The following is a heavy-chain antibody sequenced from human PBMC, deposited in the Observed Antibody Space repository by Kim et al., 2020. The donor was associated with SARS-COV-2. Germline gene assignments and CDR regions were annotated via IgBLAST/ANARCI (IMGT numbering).Heavy chain of an antibody. D-gene: IGHD3-22*01. Sequence: SETLSLTCTVSGGSISSSSYYCGWIRQPPGKGLEWIGSIYYSGSTYYNPSLKSRVTISVDTSKNQFSLKLSSVTAADTAVYYCARHSQGDIYDSSGYYDAYFDYWGQGTLVTVSS. J-gene: IGHJ4*02. V-gene: IGHV4-39*01. CDR2: IYYSGST. CDR1: GGSISSSSYY. CDR3: ARHSQGDIYDSSGYYDAYFDY.